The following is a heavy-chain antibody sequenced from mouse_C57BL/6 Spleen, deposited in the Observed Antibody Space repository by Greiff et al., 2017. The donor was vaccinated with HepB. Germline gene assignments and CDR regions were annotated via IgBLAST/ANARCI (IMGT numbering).Heavy chain of an antibody. J-gene: IGHJ3*01. CDR3: TLYDGYYTWFAY. V-gene: IGHV14-4*01. CDR2: IDPENGDT. CDR1: GFNIKDDY. Sequence: EVQLQQSGAELVRPGASVKLSCTASGFNIKDDYMHWVKQRPEQGLEWIGWIDPENGDTEYASKFQGKATITADTSSNTAYLQLSSLTSEDTAVYYCTLYDGYYTWFAYRGQGTLVTVSA. D-gene: IGHD2-3*01.